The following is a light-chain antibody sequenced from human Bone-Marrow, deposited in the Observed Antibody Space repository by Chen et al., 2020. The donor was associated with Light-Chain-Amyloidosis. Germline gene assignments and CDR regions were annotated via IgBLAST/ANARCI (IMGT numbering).Light chain of an antibody. CDR3: SSYTITNTLV. V-gene: IGLV2-14*01. CDR2: EVT. CDR1: SSDVGGDNH. Sequence: QSALTQPASVSGSPGQTITISRTGTSSDVGGDNHVSWYQQHPDKAPKLMIYEVTKRPSWVPDRFSGSKSDHTASLTICGLQTEDEADYFCSSYTITNTLVFGSGTRVTVL. J-gene: IGLJ1*01.